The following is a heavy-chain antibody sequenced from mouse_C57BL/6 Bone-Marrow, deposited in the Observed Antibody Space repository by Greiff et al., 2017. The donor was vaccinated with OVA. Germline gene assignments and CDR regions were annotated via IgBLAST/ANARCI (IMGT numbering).Heavy chain of an antibody. V-gene: IGHV1-59*01. Sequence: VQGVESGAELVRPGTSVKLSCKASGYTFTSYWMHWVKQRPGQGLEWIGVIDPSDSYTNYNQKFKGKATLTVDTSSSTAYMQLSSLTSEDSAVYYCARGRSFAYWGQGTLVTVSA. CDR2: IDPSDSYT. CDR3: ARGRSFAY. CDR1: GYTFTSYW. J-gene: IGHJ3*01.